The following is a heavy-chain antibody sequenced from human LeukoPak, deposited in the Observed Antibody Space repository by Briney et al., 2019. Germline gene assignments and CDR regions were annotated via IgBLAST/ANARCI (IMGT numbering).Heavy chain of an antibody. D-gene: IGHD3-22*01. CDR2: LNPSGGSS. V-gene: IGHV1-46*01. Sequence: ASVKVSCKASGYTVTTYYMHWVRQAPGQGLEWMGILNPSGGSSSYAQRFQGRATLTRATSTSTVYMELSSLRSEDTAVYYCARVGDSSYYYYDSSGYSDYWGQGTLVTVSS. CDR3: ARVGDSSYYYYDSSGYSDY. J-gene: IGHJ4*02. CDR1: GYTVTTYY.